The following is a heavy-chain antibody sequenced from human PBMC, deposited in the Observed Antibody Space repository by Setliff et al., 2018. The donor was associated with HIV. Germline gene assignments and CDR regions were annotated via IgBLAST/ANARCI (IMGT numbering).Heavy chain of an antibody. CDR1: GGSFRSFA. J-gene: IGHJ4*03. CDR2: IITIFGTT. D-gene: IGHD1-20*01. Sequence: SVKVSCKASGGSFRSFAITWGRQAPGQRLELMGTIITIFGTTNSAQTFQGRVTFTADESTSTAYMDLSSLRSEDTAAYYCARGGNWTPLDYWGHGTLVTVSS. V-gene: IGHV1-69*13. CDR3: ARGGNWTPLDY.